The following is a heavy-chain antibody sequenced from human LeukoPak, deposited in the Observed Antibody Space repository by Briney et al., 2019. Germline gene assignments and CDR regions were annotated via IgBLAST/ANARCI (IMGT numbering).Heavy chain of an antibody. V-gene: IGHV3-48*03. CDR3: AELGITMIGGV. CDR1: GFTFSSYE. D-gene: IGHD3-10*02. CDR2: ISSSGSTI. J-gene: IGHJ6*04. Sequence: PGGSLRLSCAASGFTFSSYEMSWVRQAPGKGLEWVSYISSSGSTIYYAYSVKGRFTISRDNAKNSLYLQMNSPRAEDTAVYYCAELGITMIGGVWGKGTTVTISS.